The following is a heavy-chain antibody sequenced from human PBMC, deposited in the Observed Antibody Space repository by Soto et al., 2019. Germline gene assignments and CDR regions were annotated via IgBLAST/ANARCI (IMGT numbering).Heavy chain of an antibody. J-gene: IGHJ4*02. CDR2: IYHSGST. D-gene: IGHD2-8*02. Sequence: SETLSLTCAVSSGSISSSNWWSWVRQPPGKGLEWIGEIYHSGSTNYNPTLKSRDTISVDKSKNQFSLKLSSVTAADTAVYYCALYSALPGARAYYFDYWGQGTLVTVPS. CDR1: SGSISSSNW. V-gene: IGHV4-4*02. CDR3: ALYSALPGARAYYFDY.